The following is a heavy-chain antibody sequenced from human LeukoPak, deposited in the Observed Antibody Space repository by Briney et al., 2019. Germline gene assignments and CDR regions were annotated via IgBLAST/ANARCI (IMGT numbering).Heavy chain of an antibody. V-gene: IGHV4-59*08. CDR2: IYYSGST. D-gene: IGHD3-9*01. CDR1: GGSISTYY. CDR3: ARHLPYYDILTGYYVPLSYWYFDL. J-gene: IGHJ2*01. Sequence: SETLSLTCTVSGGSISTYYWSWIRQPPGKGLEWIGYIYYSGSTNYNPSLKSRVTISVDTSKNQFSLKLSSVTAAGTAVYYCARHLPYYDILTGYYVPLSYWYFDLWGRGTLVTVSS.